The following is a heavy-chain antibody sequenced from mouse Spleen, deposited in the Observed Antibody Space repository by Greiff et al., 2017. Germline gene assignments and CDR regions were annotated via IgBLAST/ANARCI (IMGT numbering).Heavy chain of an antibody. J-gene: IGHJ3*01. D-gene: IGHD1-1*01. CDR2: IYPGSGST. CDR3: ARLDYGSSAWFAY. V-gene: IGHV1-55*01. CDR1: GYTFTSYW. Sequence: VQLQQPGAELVKPGASVKMSCKASGYTFTSYWITWVKQRPGQGLEWIGDIYPGSGSTNYNEKFKSKATLTVDTSSSTAYMQLSSLTSEDSAVYYCARLDYGSSAWFAYWGQGTLVTVSA.